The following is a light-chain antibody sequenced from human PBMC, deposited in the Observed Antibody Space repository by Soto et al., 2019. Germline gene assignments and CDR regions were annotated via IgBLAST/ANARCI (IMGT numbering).Light chain of an antibody. CDR2: ASS. Sequence: EIVMTQSPATLSVSPGERATLSCRASQSVDINLAWYQQKPGQAPRLLIYASSTRATGIPARFSGSGSGTDFTLTISSLQSEDFAVYYCQQYNTWPRTFGPGTKVDIK. V-gene: IGKV3-15*01. CDR3: QQYNTWPRT. J-gene: IGKJ3*01. CDR1: QSVDIN.